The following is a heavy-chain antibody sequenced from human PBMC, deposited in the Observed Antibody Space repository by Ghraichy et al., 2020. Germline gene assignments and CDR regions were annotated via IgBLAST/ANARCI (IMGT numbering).Heavy chain of an antibody. Sequence: LSLTCAASGFIFRDYALHWVRQAPGKELDWVAVISHDGNNKYYADSVRGRFTISRDDSRNTLYLQMNSLTTEDAAFYSCARVGRGYSYGQGFDSWGQGTLVTVS. CDR1: GFIFRDYA. J-gene: IGHJ4*02. CDR3: ARVGRGYSYGQGFDS. D-gene: IGHD5-18*01. CDR2: ISHDGNNK. V-gene: IGHV3-30-3*01.